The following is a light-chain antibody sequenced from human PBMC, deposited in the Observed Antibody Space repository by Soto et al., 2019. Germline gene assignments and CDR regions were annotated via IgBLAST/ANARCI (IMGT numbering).Light chain of an antibody. V-gene: IGLV2-14*01. CDR2: EVN. J-gene: IGLJ3*02. CDR1: NSDVGAYNY. CDR3: ASYTVSHTRV. Sequence: QSALTQPASVSGSPGQSITISCTGSNSDVGAYNYVSWYQQHPGIAPKLIIYEVNNRPSGVSYRFSGSKSGNTASLTISGLQAEDEADYYCASYTVSHTRVFGGGTKLTVL.